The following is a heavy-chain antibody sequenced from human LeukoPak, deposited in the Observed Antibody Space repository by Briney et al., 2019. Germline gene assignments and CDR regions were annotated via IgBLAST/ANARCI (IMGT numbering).Heavy chain of an antibody. CDR1: GGSFSGYY. CDR3: ARAAPMVRGVPLDY. V-gene: IGHV4-34*01. CDR2: INHSGST. J-gene: IGHJ4*02. Sequence: PSXTLSLTCADYGGSFSGYYWSWIRQPPGKGLEWIGEINHSGSTNYNQSLKRRVTISVDTSKNQFALKRSSVTAADTAVYYCARAAPMVRGVPLDYWGQGTLVTVSS. D-gene: IGHD3-10*01.